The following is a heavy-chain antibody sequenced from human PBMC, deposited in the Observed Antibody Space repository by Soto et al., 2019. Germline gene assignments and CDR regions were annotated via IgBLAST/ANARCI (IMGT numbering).Heavy chain of an antibody. J-gene: IGHJ4*02. CDR2: ISGSGGTI. V-gene: IGHV3-48*02. CDR3: ARETGLRSSGWSYYFDF. CDR1: GFTLSSYS. D-gene: IGHD6-19*01. Sequence: EVQLVESGGGLVQPGGSLRLSCAASGFTLSSYSMHWVRQAPGKGLEWVSYISGSGGTIYYADSVKGRFTISRDNAKNSLSVQMNSLRDGDTAVYFCARETGLRSSGWSYYFDFWGQGTLVTVSS.